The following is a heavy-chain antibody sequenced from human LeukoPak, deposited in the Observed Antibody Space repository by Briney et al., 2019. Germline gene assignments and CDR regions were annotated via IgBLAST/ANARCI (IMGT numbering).Heavy chain of an antibody. CDR3: ARGPTMYGTDV. J-gene: IGHJ6*02. Sequence: GGSLRLSCAASGFTVSSNYLSWVRQAPGKGLEWVSVIYSGGSTYYADSVKGRFTISRDNSKNTMYLQMNTLRAEDTAIYYCARGPTMYGTDVWGQGTTVTVSS. CDR2: IYSGGST. V-gene: IGHV3-53*01. CDR1: GFTVSSNY.